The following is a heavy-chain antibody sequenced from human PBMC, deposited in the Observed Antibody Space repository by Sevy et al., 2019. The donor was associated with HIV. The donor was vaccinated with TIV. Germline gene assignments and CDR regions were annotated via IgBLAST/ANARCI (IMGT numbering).Heavy chain of an antibody. CDR3: ARGQLLQFLEWPSYSLDV. V-gene: IGHV3-74*01. CDR2: INSHGTIT. Sequence: GGSLRLSCAASGFTFSSHWMFWVRQAPVKGLMWVSHINSHGTITNYADSVKGRFAISRDNAKNTVYLRMDSLRAEDTAVYYCARGQLLQFLEWPSYSLDVWGQGTTVTVSS. D-gene: IGHD3-3*01. J-gene: IGHJ6*02. CDR1: GFTFSSHW.